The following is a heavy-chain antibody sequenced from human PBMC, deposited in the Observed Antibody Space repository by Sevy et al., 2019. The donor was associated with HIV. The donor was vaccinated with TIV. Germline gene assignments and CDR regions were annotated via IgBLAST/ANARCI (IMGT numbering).Heavy chain of an antibody. CDR2: IRSKANSYAT. CDR3: TRHANDYTRGYYYYYMDV. J-gene: IGHJ6*03. V-gene: IGHV3-73*01. D-gene: IGHD4-4*01. Sequence: GGALRLSCAASGFTFSGSAMHWVRQASGKGLEWVGRIRSKANSYATAYAASVKGRFTISRDDSKNTAYLQMNSLKTEDTAVYYCTRHANDYTRGYYYYYMDVWGKGTTVTVSS. CDR1: GFTFSGSA.